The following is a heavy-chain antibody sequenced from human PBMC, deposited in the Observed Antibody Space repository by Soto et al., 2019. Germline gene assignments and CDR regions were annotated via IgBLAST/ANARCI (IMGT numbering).Heavy chain of an antibody. CDR2: ISSAGTTI. D-gene: IGHD2-8*01. Sequence: PGGSLRLSCVVSGFTFSGYSMNWVRQTPGKGLEWLSYISSAGTTISYADSVKGRFTISRGNAKNSLYLQMNSLRDEDTAVYYCARDFDCADGVCYTGYYYYGLDVWGQGTTVTVSS. CDR3: ARDFDCADGVCYTGYYYYGLDV. CDR1: GFTFSGYS. J-gene: IGHJ6*02. V-gene: IGHV3-48*02.